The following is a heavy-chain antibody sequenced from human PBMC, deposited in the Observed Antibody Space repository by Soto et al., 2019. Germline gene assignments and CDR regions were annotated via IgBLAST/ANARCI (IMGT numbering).Heavy chain of an antibody. J-gene: IGHJ5*02. Sequence: SETLSLTCTVSCGSISSYYWSWTRQPAGKGLEWIGRIYTSGSTNYNPSLKSRVTMSVDTSKNQFSLKLSSVTAADTAVYYCARYLDSSPFDPWGQGTLVTVSS. D-gene: IGHD3-22*01. CDR3: ARYLDSSPFDP. CDR2: IYTSGST. V-gene: IGHV4-4*07. CDR1: CGSISSYY.